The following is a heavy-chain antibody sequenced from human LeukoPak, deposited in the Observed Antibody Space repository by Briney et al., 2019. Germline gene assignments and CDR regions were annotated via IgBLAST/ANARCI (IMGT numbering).Heavy chain of an antibody. J-gene: IGHJ6*02. Sequence: SVKVSCKASGGTFSSYAISWVRQAPGQGLERMGGIIPIFGTANYAQKFQGRVTITADESTSTAYMELSSLRSEDTAVYYCAIRSGGSRGGYYYYGMDVWGQGTTVTVSS. CDR2: IIPIFGTA. V-gene: IGHV1-69*13. CDR1: GGTFSSYA. CDR3: AIRSGGSRGGYYYYGMDV. D-gene: IGHD2-15*01.